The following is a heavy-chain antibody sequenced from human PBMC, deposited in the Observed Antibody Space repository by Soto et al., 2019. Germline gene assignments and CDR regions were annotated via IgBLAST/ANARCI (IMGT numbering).Heavy chain of an antibody. J-gene: IGHJ6*02. CDR2: IYYSGST. Sequence: SETLSLTCTVSGGSVSSGSYYWSWIRQPPGKGLEWIGDIYYSGSTNYNPSLKSRVTISVDTSKNQFSLKLSSVTAADTAVYYCVRYSYRPYYYYGMDVWGQGTTVTVSS. CDR1: GGSVSSGSYY. CDR3: VRYSYRPYYYYGMDV. D-gene: IGHD5-18*01. V-gene: IGHV4-61*01.